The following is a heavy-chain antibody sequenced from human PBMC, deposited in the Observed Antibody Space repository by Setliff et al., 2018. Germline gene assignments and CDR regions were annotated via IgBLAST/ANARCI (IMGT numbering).Heavy chain of an antibody. CDR1: NYSISSGYY. D-gene: IGHD6-6*01. J-gene: IGHJ4*02. CDR3: ARGRNVAARLLDS. V-gene: IGHV4-38-2*01. Sequence: PSETLSLTCGVSNYSISSGYYWAWIRQPPGKGLEWIGSMYPGRSTYYNPSLKSRVTMSVDTSKKQFSLKLSSVTAADTAVYYCARGRNVAARLLDSWGQGTLVTVSS. CDR2: MYPGRST.